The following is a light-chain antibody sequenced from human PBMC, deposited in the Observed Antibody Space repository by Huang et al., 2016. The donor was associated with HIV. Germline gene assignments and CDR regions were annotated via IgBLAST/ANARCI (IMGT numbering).Light chain of an antibody. CDR1: QSNSTW. V-gene: IGKV1-5*03. CDR3: QQYSAYSCT. Sequence: DIQMTQSHSTLSASVGDRVTITSRASQSNSTWLAWYQQKPGKAPKLLIYKASNLEDGGPSRFSGSGSGTEFTLTISSLQPDDFATYYCQQYSAYSCTFGQGTKVDIK. J-gene: IGKJ1*01. CDR2: KAS.